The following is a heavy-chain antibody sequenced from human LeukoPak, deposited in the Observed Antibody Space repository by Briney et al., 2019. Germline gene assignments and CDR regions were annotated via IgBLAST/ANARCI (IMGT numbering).Heavy chain of an antibody. J-gene: IGHJ4*02. CDR3: ARDVDTAMVTCPDY. CDR1: GYTFTDYG. CDR2: ISTYNGDT. V-gene: IGHV1-18*01. Sequence: GASVKVSCKASGYTFTDYGISWVRQAPGQGLEWMGWISTYNGDTNFAQKFQGRVTMTTDTSTNTAYMELRSLTSDDTAVYYCARDVDTAMVTCPDYWGQGTLVTVSS. D-gene: IGHD5-18*01.